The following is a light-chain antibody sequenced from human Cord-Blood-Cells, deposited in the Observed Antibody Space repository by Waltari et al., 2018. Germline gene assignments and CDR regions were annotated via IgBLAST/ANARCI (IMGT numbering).Light chain of an antibody. V-gene: IGKV2-28*01. CDR3: MQALQTPLT. Sequence: DLVVTQSPLPLPVTHGGPASISCRSSQRLLHSNGYNYLDWYLQKPGQSPQLLIYLGSTRDSGVPDRFSGSGSGTDFTLKISRVEAEDVWVYYCMQALQTPLTFGGGTKVEIK. J-gene: IGKJ4*01. CDR1: QRLLHSNGYNY. CDR2: LGS.